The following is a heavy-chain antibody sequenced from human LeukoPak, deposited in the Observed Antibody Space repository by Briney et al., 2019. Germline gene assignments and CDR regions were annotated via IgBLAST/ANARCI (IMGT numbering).Heavy chain of an antibody. CDR3: TTYYGDYLEAFDI. D-gene: IGHD4-17*01. CDR2: IRSKANSYAT. J-gene: IGHJ3*02. CDR1: GFTFSGSA. V-gene: IGHV3-73*01. Sequence: GGSLRVSCAASGFTFSGSAMHWVRQASRKGLEWVGRIRSKANSYATAYAASVKGRFTTSRDDSKNTAYLQMNSLKTEDTAVYYCTTYYGDYLEAFDIWGQGTMVTVSS.